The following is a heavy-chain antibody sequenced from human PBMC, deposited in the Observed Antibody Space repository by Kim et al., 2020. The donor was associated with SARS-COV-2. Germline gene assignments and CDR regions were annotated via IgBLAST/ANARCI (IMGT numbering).Heavy chain of an antibody. CDR2: INAGNGNT. D-gene: IGHD5-12*01. CDR1: GYTFTSYA. CDR3: ARGLFSVRDIVATSFDY. Sequence: ASVKVSCKASGYTFTSYAMHWVRQAPGQRLEWMGWINAGNGNTKYSQKFQGRVTITRDTSASTAYMELSSLRSEDTAVYYCARGLFSVRDIVATSFDYWGQGTLVTVSS. V-gene: IGHV1-3*01. J-gene: IGHJ4*02.